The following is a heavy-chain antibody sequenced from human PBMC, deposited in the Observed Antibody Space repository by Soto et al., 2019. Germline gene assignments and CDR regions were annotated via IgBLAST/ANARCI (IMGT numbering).Heavy chain of an antibody. CDR2: FRSGGDDDTT. D-gene: IGHD3-10*01. Sequence: GGSLRLSCAASGFTFSSYSMSWVRQAPGKGLEWVSGFRSGGDDDTTYYADSVRGRFTISRDNSKNTLFLQMNSLRAEDTAIYYCAKKVNSGSGSQFFDYWGQGTLVTVS. J-gene: IGHJ4*02. CDR3: AKKVNSGSGSQFFDY. CDR1: GFTFSSYS. V-gene: IGHV3-23*01.